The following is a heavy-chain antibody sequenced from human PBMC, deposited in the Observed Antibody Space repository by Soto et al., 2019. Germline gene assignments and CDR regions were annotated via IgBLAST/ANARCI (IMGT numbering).Heavy chain of an antibody. CDR2: ISPYTGNT. CDR3: VMVDNYVTPTPQDV. D-gene: IGHD3-16*01. CDR1: GYIFVNYG. Sequence: QVQLVQSGDEVKKPGASVKVSCKASGYIFVNYGIAWVRQAPGQGLEWMGWISPYTGNTHSATKVQGRINMTTATPATTTYLVVGSLTSDDTAVYYCVMVDNYVTPTPQDVWGQGTTVTVSS. J-gene: IGHJ6*02. V-gene: IGHV1-18*01.